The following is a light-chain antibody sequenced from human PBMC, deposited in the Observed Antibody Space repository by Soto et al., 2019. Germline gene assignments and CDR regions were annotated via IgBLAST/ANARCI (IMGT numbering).Light chain of an antibody. V-gene: IGKV1-5*03. CDR1: QSIFAW. Sequence: DIQMTQSPSTLSASVGGRVTITCRASQSIFAWLAWYQQKQGKAPNVLIYKASSLESGVPSRFSGNGSGTEFTLTISSLQPDDFATYYCQQYHSYPLTFGGGTKVEIK. J-gene: IGKJ4*01. CDR3: QQYHSYPLT. CDR2: KAS.